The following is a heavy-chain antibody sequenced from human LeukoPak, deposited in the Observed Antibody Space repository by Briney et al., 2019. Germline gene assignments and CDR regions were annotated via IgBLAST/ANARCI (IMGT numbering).Heavy chain of an antibody. D-gene: IGHD1-26*01. CDR2: FDPEDGET. Sequence: ASVKVSCKASGGTFSSYAISWVRQAPGQGLEWMGGFDPEDGETIYAQKFQGRVTMTEDTSTDTAYMELSSLRSEDTAVYYCATPGIVGATSAFDIWGQGTMVTVSS. J-gene: IGHJ3*02. CDR1: GGTFSSYA. CDR3: ATPGIVGATSAFDI. V-gene: IGHV1-24*01.